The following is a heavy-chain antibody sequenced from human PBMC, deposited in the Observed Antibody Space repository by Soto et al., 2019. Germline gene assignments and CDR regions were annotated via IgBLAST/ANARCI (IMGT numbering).Heavy chain of an antibody. Sequence: KLSETLSLTCAFSGGSISSGGYSWSWIRQPPGKGLEWIGYMYHSGSTYYNPSLKSRVTISIDRSKNQFSLKLSSVTAEDTAVYYCARVPDYWGQGILVTVSS. CDR3: ARVPDY. CDR2: MYHSGST. D-gene: IGHD2-2*01. V-gene: IGHV4-30-2*01. J-gene: IGHJ4*02. CDR1: GGSISSGGYS.